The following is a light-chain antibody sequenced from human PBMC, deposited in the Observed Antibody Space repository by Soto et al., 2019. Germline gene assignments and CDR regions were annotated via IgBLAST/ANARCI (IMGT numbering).Light chain of an antibody. V-gene: IGLV1-40*01. CDR2: GNS. Sequence: QSVLTQPPSVSGAPGQRVTISCTGSSSNIGAGYDVHWYQQLPGTAPKLLIYGNSNRPSGVPDRFSGSKSGTSASLAITGLQVEDEADYCCQSYDSSLSGFVVFGGGTKLTVL. CDR3: QSYDSSLSGFVV. J-gene: IGLJ2*01. CDR1: SSNIGAGYD.